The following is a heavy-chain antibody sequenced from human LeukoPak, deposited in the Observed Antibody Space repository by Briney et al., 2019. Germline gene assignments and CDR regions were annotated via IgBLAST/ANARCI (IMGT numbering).Heavy chain of an antibody. V-gene: IGHV3-30*18. CDR3: AKGHGSGSYSH. Sequence: GGSLRLSCAASGFTFSSYGMHWVRQAPGKGLEWVAVISYDGSNKYYADSVKGRFTISRDNSKNTLYLQMNSLRAEDTAVYYCAKGHGSGSYSHWGQGTLVTVSS. CDR1: GFTFSSYG. J-gene: IGHJ4*02. CDR2: ISYDGSNK. D-gene: IGHD3-10*01.